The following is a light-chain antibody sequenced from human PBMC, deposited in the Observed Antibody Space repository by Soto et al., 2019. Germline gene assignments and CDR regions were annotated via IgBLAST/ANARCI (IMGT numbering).Light chain of an antibody. J-gene: IGLJ1*01. CDR3: TSYTSISLYV. V-gene: IGLV2-14*01. Sequence: QSALTQPASVSGSPGQSITISCTGTSSDVGDYNDVSWYQHHPGKAPKLMIFEVSNRPSGVSNRFSGSKSGNTASLTISGLQAVDEADYYCTSYTSISLYVFGTGTKLTVL. CDR1: SSDVGDYND. CDR2: EVS.